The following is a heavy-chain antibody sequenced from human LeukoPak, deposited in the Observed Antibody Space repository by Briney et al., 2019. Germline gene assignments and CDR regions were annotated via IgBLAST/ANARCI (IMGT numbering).Heavy chain of an antibody. J-gene: IGHJ6*03. CDR1: GGSISSGSYY. Sequence: SQTLSLTCTVSGGSISSGSYYWSWIRQPAGKGLEWIGRIHTSGSTNYNPSLKSRVTISVDTSKNQFSLKLSSVTAADTAVYYCARGVENYYYYMDVWGKGTTVTISS. D-gene: IGHD5-24*01. CDR2: IHTSGST. CDR3: ARGVENYYYYMDV. V-gene: IGHV4-61*02.